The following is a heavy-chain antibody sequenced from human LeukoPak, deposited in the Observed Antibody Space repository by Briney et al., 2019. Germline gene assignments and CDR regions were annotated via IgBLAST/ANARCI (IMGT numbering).Heavy chain of an antibody. CDR3: ASDRGTPMGGTKGGAFDI. CDR2: IWYDGSNE. CDR1: GFTFSSYG. D-gene: IGHD1-26*01. J-gene: IGHJ3*02. Sequence: PGGSLRLSCAASGFTFSSYGMHWVRQAPGKGLEWVTIIWYDGSNEYYADSVKGRFTISRDNIKNMLYLQMNSLRAEDTAVYYCASDRGTPMGGTKGGAFDIWGQGTTVTVSS. V-gene: IGHV3-33*01.